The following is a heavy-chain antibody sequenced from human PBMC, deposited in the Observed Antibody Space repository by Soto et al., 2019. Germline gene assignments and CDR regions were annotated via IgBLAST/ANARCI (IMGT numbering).Heavy chain of an antibody. J-gene: IGHJ3*02. V-gene: IGHV1-18*04. D-gene: IGHD3-22*01. CDR1: GYTFTSYG. Sequence: QVQLVQSGAEVKKPGASVKVSCKASGYTFTSYGISWVRQAPGQGLEWMGWISAYNGNTNYAQKLQGRVTMTTDTSTSTAYMELRSLRSDDTAVYYCAREKYYYDSSCYRDAFDIWGQGTMVTVSS. CDR3: AREKYYYDSSCYRDAFDI. CDR2: ISAYNGNT.